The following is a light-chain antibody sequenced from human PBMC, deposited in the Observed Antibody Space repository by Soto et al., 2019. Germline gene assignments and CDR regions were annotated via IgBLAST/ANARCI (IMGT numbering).Light chain of an antibody. CDR1: SSDFGTYNL. CDR2: ERD. CDR3: CSFTASNTHV. V-gene: IGLV2-23*01. J-gene: IGLJ1*01. Sequence: QSVLTQPASVSVSPGQSITSSCTGISSDFGTYNLVSWYQHHPGKVPKLIIYERDKRPSGVSDRFSGSKSGNTASLTISGLQAEDEAVYYCCSFTASNTHVFGTGTKVTVL.